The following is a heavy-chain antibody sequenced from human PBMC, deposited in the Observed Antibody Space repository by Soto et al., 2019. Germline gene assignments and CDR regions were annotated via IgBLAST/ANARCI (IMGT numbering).Heavy chain of an antibody. J-gene: IGHJ4*02. CDR3: ARDPELELRSFDY. CDR2: INPNSGGT. CDR1: GYTFTCYY. V-gene: IGHV1-2*02. Sequence: ASVKVSCKASGYTFTCYYMHWVRQAPGQGLEWMGWINPNSGGTNYAQKFQGRVTMTRDTSISTAYMELSRLRSDDTAVYYCARDPELELRSFDYWGQGTLVTVSS. D-gene: IGHD1-7*01.